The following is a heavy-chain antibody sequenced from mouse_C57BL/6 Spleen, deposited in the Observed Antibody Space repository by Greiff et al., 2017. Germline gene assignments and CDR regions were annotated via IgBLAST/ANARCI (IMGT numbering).Heavy chain of an antibody. CDR2: IHPNSGST. CDR1: GYTFTSYW. CDR3: ARRLSLTTDYAMDY. V-gene: IGHV1-64*01. D-gene: IGHD1-1*01. J-gene: IGHJ4*01. Sequence: VQLQQPGAELVKPGASVKLSCKASGYTFTSYWMHWVKQRPGQGLEWIGMIHPNSGSTNYNEKFKSKATLTVDKSSSTAYMQLSSLTSEDSAVDYCARRLSLTTDYAMDYWGQGTSVTVSS.